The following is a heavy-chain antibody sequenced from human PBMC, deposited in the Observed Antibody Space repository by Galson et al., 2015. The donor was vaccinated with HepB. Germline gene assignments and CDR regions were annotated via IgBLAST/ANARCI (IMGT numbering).Heavy chain of an antibody. V-gene: IGHV1-18*04. J-gene: IGHJ6*02. D-gene: IGHD5-18*01. CDR2: ISAYNGNT. Sequence: KVSCKASGYTFTSYGISWVRQAPGQGLEWMGWISAYNGNTNYAQKLQGRVTMTTDTSTSTAYMELRSLRSDDTAVYYCAYSYGRYYYYYGMDVWGQGTTVTVSS. CDR3: AYSYGRYYYYYGMDV. CDR1: GYTFTSYG.